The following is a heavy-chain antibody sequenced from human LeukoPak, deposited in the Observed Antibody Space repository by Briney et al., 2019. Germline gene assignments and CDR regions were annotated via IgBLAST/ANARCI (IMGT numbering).Heavy chain of an antibody. J-gene: IGHJ4*02. CDR1: GGSIVSHY. CDR2: IYTSGST. D-gene: IGHD4-23*01. Sequence: SETLSLICTVSGGSIVSHYWNWIRQPAGRGLEWIGRIYTSGSTNYNPSLKSRVTMSVDTSKNQFSLKLSSVTAADTAVYYCARDHTVVGFFDYWGQGTLVTVSS. V-gene: IGHV4-4*07. CDR3: ARDHTVVGFFDY.